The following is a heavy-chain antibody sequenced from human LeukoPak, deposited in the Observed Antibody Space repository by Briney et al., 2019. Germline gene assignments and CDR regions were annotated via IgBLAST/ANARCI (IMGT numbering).Heavy chain of an antibody. J-gene: IGHJ4*02. CDR1: GYSFTSFW. CDR2: IYPGDSDT. Sequence: GESLKISCKGSGYSFTSFWIVWVRHLPGKSLEWMGIIYPGDSDTRYSPSFQGQVTFSADKSINTAYLQWSSLKASDTAMYYCARQPGYSSCWYRDFWGQGTLVTVSS. CDR3: ARQPGYSSCWYRDF. D-gene: IGHD6-19*01. V-gene: IGHV5-51*01.